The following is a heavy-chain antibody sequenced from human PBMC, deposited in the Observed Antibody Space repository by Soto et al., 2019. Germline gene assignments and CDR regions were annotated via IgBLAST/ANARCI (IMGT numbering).Heavy chain of an antibody. CDR1: GYTFTSYG. V-gene: IGHV1-18*01. D-gene: IGHD3-9*01. J-gene: IGHJ6*02. Sequence: RASVKVSCKASGYTFTSYGISWVRQAPGQGLEWMGWISAYNGNTNYAQKLQGRVTMTTDTSTSTAYMELRSLRSDDTAVYYCARAGYLRYFDWLPYYYYGMDVWGQGTTVTVSS. CDR2: ISAYNGNT. CDR3: ARAGYLRYFDWLPYYYYGMDV.